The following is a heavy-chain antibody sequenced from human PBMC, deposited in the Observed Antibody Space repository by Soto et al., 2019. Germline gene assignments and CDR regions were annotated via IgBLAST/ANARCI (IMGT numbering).Heavy chain of an antibody. CDR2: SRNKAKSFTT. D-gene: IGHD3-10*01. CDR1: VFTFSDHY. V-gene: IGHV3-72*01. J-gene: IGHJ4*02. Sequence: TGGSLRLSCAASVFTFSDHYMDWVRQAPGKGLEWVARSRNKAKSFTTEYAASVKGRFTISRDDSKNSLYLQMNSLKTDDTAVYYCVKVAPCDSGSCYKHFDYWGQGTLVTVSS. CDR3: VKVAPCDSGSCYKHFDY.